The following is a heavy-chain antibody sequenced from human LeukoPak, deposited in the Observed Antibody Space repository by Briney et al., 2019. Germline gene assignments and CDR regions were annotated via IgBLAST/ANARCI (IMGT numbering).Heavy chain of an antibody. CDR1: GFTFSSYA. Sequence: GGSLRLSCAASGFTFSSYAMHWVRQAPGKGLEWVAVISYDGSNEYYADSVKGRFTISRDNSKNTLYLQMNSLRAEDTAVYYCARDDNNSGYYYAWGQGTLVTVSS. CDR2: ISYDGSNE. CDR3: ARDDNNSGYYYA. D-gene: IGHD3-22*01. V-gene: IGHV3-30*14. J-gene: IGHJ4*02.